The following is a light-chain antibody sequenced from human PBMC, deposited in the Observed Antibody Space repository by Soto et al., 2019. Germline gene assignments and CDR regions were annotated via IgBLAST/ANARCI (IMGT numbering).Light chain of an antibody. CDR1: SSDVGGYNY. CDR2: DVG. CDR3: SSYTSSSTLI. J-gene: IGLJ2*01. Sequence: QSALTQPASVSGSPGQSITISCTGTSSDVGGYNYVSWYQQYPGKAPKLMIYDVGIRPSGISNRFSVSKSGNTASLTISGLQAEDKADYYCSSYTSSSTLIFGGGTKLTVL. V-gene: IGLV2-14*03.